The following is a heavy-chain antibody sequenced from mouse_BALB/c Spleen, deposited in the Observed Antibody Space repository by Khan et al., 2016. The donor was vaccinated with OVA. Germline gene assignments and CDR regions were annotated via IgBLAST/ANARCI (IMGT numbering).Heavy chain of an antibody. D-gene: IGHD1-3*01. V-gene: IGHV1S137*01. J-gene: IGHJ3*01. CDR3: PGGGGGTRFAY. CDR1: GYTFTDFT. Sequence: VQLQESGAELVRPGVSVKISCKGSGYTFTDFTMHWVRQSHAMSLEWIGVISTYYGHATYNQEFKDKATLTVDKSSSTAYMELARLTSEDSAIXYGPGGGGGTRFAYWGQGTLVTVSA. CDR2: ISTYYGHA.